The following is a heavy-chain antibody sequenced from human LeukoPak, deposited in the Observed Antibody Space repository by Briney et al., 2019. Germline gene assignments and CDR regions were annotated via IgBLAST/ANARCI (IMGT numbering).Heavy chain of an antibody. D-gene: IGHD2-15*01. Sequence: GGSLRLSCAASGFTFSSYNMNWVRQAPGKGLEWVSSISSSSSYIYYADSVKGRFTISRDNAKNSLYLQMNSLRAEDTAVYYCARLGSGVFDYWGQGTLVTVSS. CDR2: ISSSSSYI. CDR3: ARLGSGVFDY. V-gene: IGHV3-21*01. CDR1: GFTFSSYN. J-gene: IGHJ4*02.